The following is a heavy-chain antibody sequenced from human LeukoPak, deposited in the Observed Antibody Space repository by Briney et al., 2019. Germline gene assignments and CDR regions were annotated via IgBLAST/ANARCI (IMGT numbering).Heavy chain of an antibody. D-gene: IGHD3-9*01. CDR2: FYHGGST. V-gene: IGHV4-38-2*02. J-gene: IGHJ4*02. CDR3: ARDTNFDWLF. CDR1: GYSISTGYY. Sequence: SETLSLTCTVSGYSISTGYYWDWIRQPPGKGLEWIGTFYHGGSTYYNPSLKSRVTISVDTSKNHFSLRLTSVTAADTAVYYCARDTNFDWLFWGQGTLVTVSS.